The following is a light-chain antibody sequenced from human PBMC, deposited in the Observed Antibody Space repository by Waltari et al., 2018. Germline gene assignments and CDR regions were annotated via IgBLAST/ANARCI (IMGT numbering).Light chain of an antibody. V-gene: IGLV2-14*03. J-gene: IGLJ3*02. CDR3: SSYTNSNTWV. Sequence: QSALTQPASVSGSPGQPITISCTGTSGDIGVFHYVSWYQQHPGKVPELLIYAVSKRPSGVSNRFSGSKSGNTASLTISGLQAEDEADYYCSSYTNSNTWVFGGGTKLTVL. CDR1: SGDIGVFHY. CDR2: AVS.